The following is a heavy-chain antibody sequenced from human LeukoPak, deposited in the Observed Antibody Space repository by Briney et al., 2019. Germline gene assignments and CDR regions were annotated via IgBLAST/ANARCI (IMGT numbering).Heavy chain of an antibody. V-gene: IGHV3-30*04. CDR1: GFTFSSYA. CDR2: ISYDGSNK. CDR3: ARVRFRDAFDI. J-gene: IGHJ3*02. Sequence: GGSLRLSCAASGFTFSSYAMHWVRQAPGKGLEWVAVISYDGSNKYYADSVKGRFTISRDNSKNSLYLQLNSLRAEDTAVYYCARVRFRDAFDIWGQGTMVTVSS. D-gene: IGHD3-3*01.